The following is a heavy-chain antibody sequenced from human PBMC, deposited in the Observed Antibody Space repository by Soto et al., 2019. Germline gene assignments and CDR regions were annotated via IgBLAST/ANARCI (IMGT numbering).Heavy chain of an antibody. J-gene: IGHJ4*02. Sequence: QVQLVQSGAEVQKPESSVKVSCKPSGGTFNTYTVNWVRLAPGHGLEWMGRFIPILDMANYAQKFQDRVTITADRSTFTAYMELNSLTSDDTAVYYCAITYCRDNSCPRDFDFWGPGTRVTVSS. V-gene: IGHV1-69*02. CDR1: GGTFNTYT. CDR3: AITYCRDNSCPRDFDF. CDR2: FIPILDMA. D-gene: IGHD2-21*01.